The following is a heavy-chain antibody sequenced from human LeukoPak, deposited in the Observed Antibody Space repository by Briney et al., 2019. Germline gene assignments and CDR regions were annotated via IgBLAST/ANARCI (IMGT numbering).Heavy chain of an antibody. J-gene: IGHJ6*03. CDR3: ARGSAGYSYMDV. V-gene: IGHV4-31*03. CDR1: GDSMSSGGYY. Sequence: SQTLSLTCTVAGDSMSSGGYYWSWIRQHPGKGLEWIGYIYYSGSTYYNPSLKSRVTISVDTSKNQFSLKLSSVTAADTAVYYCARGSAGYSYMDVWDKGTTVTVSS. D-gene: IGHD3-16*02. CDR2: IYYSGST.